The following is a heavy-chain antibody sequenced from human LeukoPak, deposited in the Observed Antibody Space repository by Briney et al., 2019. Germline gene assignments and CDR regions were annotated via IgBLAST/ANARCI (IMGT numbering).Heavy chain of an antibody. V-gene: IGHV3-30-3*01. D-gene: IGHD4-17*01. CDR1: GFTFSTYS. CDR3: ARGSYGDLG. CDR2: ISSAGSSK. J-gene: IGHJ4*02. Sequence: GGSLRLSCAASGFTFSTYSMHWVRQAPGKGLEWVSVISSAGSSKYHADSVKGRFTISRDNSKNTLYLQMNSLRPEDTAVYSCARGSYGDLGWGQGTLVTVSS.